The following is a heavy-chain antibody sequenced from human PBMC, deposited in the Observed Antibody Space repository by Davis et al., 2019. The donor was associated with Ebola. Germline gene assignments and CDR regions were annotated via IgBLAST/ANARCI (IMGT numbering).Heavy chain of an antibody. Sequence: MPSETLSLTCAVYGGSLSGYYWSWIRQPPGKGLEWIGYIYYSGSTYYNPSLKSRVTISVDTSKNQFSLKLSSVTAADTAVYYCARRSYDFWKGFYYYGMDVWGQGTTVTVSS. J-gene: IGHJ6*02. CDR1: GGSLSGYY. V-gene: IGHV4-59*04. D-gene: IGHD3-3*01. CDR3: ARRSYDFWKGFYYYGMDV. CDR2: IYYSGST.